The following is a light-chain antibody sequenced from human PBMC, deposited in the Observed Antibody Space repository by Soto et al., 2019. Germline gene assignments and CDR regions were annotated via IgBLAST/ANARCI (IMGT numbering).Light chain of an antibody. V-gene: IGKV1-39*01. CDR2: GAS. Sequence: DIQMTQTPSSLSASVGDRVTITCQASQAISNYLNWYQQKPGKAPKLLIYGASSLQSGVPSRLSGSGSGTDFTLTISSLQPEDFATYYCQQSYRTPQTFGQGTKLEIK. J-gene: IGKJ2*01. CDR1: QAISNY. CDR3: QQSYRTPQT.